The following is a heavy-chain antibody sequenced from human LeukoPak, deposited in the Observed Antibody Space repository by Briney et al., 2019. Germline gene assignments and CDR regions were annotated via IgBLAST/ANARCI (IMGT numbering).Heavy chain of an antibody. CDR3: ASNGRYSSGWYGFDY. V-gene: IGHV4-59*01. Sequence: PSETLSLTCTVSGGSISSYNWIWIPQRPGKGLHWFGYIYYSGSTNYNPYLKSRVTISVDTSKNQFSLKLSSVTAADTAVYYCASNGRYSSGWYGFDYWGQGTLVTVSS. J-gene: IGHJ4*02. D-gene: IGHD6-19*01. CDR2: IYYSGST. CDR1: GGSISSYN.